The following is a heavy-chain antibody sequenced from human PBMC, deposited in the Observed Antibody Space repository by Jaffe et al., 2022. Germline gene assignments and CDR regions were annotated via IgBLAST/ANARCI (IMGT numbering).Heavy chain of an antibody. CDR1: GGSISSYY. CDR3: ARDSLVATNYYYYYMDV. Sequence: QVQLQESGPGLVKPSETLSLTCTVSGGSISSYYWSWIRQPPGKGLEWIGYIYYSGSTNYNPSLKSRVTISVDTSKNQFSLKLSSVTAADTAVYYCARDSLVATNYYYYYMDVWGKGTTVTVSS. D-gene: IGHD5-12*01. J-gene: IGHJ6*03. V-gene: IGHV4-59*01. CDR2: IYYSGST.